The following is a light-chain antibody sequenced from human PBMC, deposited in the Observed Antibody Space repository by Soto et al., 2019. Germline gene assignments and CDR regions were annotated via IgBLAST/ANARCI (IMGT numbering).Light chain of an antibody. CDR1: QSVSSSY. CDR3: QQRSQWPIS. Sequence: ESVLTESPGILSLSPGERATLSCRASQSVSSSYLAWYQQKPGQAPRLLIYGASSRATGIPDRFSGSGSGTDFTLTISSLYPEDFAVYYFQQRSQWPISFGQATPLEI. V-gene: IGKV3D-20*02. CDR2: GAS. J-gene: IGKJ5*01.